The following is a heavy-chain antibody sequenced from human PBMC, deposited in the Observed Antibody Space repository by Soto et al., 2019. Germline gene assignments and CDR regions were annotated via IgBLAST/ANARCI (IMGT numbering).Heavy chain of an antibody. D-gene: IGHD6-6*01. V-gene: IGHV3-23*01. CDR1: VFTISSYA. J-gene: IGHJ4*02. CDR3: AKRSSSSTFDY. Sequence: EVQLLESGGGLVQPGESLRLSCAASVFTISSYAMSWVRQAPGKGLEWVAVISGSDDSTYYADSVKGRFTISRDNSKNTLYLQMNSLRAEDTAVYYCAKRSSSSTFDYWGQGTLVTVSS. CDR2: ISGSDDST.